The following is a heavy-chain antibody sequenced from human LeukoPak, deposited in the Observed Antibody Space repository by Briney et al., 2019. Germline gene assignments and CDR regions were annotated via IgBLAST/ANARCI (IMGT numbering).Heavy chain of an antibody. J-gene: IGHJ2*01. CDR2: ISAYNGNT. V-gene: IGHV1-18*01. D-gene: IGHD2-2*01. Sequence: ASVKVSCKASGYTFTTYIIHWVRQAPGQGPEWMGWISAYNGNTNYAQKLQGRVTMTTDTSTTTAYMELRSLRSDDTAVYYCARSEYCSSTSCYLNWYFDLWGRGTLVTVSS. CDR1: GYTFTTYI. CDR3: ARSEYCSSTSCYLNWYFDL.